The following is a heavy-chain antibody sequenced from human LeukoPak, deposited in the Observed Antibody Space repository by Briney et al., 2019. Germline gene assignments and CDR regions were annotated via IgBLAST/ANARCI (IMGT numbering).Heavy chain of an antibody. CDR3: ARVDVLRFLEWSYEVP. J-gene: IGHJ5*02. D-gene: IGHD3-3*01. CDR1: GGSISSGDYY. Sequence: NTSETLSLTCTVSGGSISSGDYYWSWIRQPPGKGLEWIGYIYYSGSTYYNPSLKSRVTISVDTSKNQFSLKLSSVTAADTAVYYCARVDVLRFLEWSYEVPWGQGTLVTVSS. V-gene: IGHV4-30-4*08. CDR2: IYYSGST.